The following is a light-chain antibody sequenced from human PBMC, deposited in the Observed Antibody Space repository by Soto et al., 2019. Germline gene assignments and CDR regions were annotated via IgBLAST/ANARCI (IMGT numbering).Light chain of an antibody. CDR2: DVS. CDR3: SSYTSSSTLVV. V-gene: IGLV2-14*01. Sequence: QSVLTQPASVSGSPGQSITISCTGTSSDFGGYNYVSWYQQHPGKAPKLMIYDVSNRPSGVSNRFSGSKSGNTASLTISGLQVEDEADYYCSSYTSSSTLVVFGGGTKVTVL. CDR1: SSDFGGYNY. J-gene: IGLJ2*01.